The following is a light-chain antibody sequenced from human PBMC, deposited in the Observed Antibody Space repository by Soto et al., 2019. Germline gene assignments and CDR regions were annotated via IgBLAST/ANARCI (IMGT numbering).Light chain of an antibody. J-gene: IGKJ5*01. V-gene: IGKV3-11*01. CDR2: DAS. Sequence: EIVLTQSPATLSLSPGDRATLSCRASQSVSSYLAWYQQKPGQAPRLLIYDASNRATGIPARFSGSGSGTDFTLTIGSLEPEDFAVYYCQQRSNWPITFGQGTRLEIK. CDR1: QSVSSY. CDR3: QQRSNWPIT.